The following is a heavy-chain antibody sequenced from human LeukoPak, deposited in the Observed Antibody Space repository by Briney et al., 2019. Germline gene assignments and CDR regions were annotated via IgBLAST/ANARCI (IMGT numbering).Heavy chain of an antibody. CDR3: ARDRSEAGLFAGFDI. J-gene: IGHJ3*02. Sequence: SETLSLTCTVSGGSISSSSYYWGWIRQPPGKGLEWIGSIYYSGSTYYNPSLKSRVTISLDTSKNQFSLQLNSVTPEDTAVYYCARDRSEAGLFAGFDIWGQGTMVTVSS. V-gene: IGHV4-39*02. CDR2: IYYSGST. CDR1: GGSISSSSYY. D-gene: IGHD2-15*01.